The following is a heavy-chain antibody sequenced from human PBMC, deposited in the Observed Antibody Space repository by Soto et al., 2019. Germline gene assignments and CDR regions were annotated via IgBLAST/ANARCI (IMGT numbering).Heavy chain of an antibody. V-gene: IGHV3-64D*06. CDR3: VKDAPTYCGGDCYRDY. J-gene: IGHJ4*02. Sequence: PGGSLRLSCSASGFTFSSYAMHWVRQAPGKGLEYVSAISSNGGSTYYADSVKGRFTISRDNSKNTLYLQMSSLRAEDTAVYYCVKDAPTYCGGDCYRDYWGQGTLVTVSS. CDR2: ISSNGGST. D-gene: IGHD2-21*02. CDR1: GFTFSSYA.